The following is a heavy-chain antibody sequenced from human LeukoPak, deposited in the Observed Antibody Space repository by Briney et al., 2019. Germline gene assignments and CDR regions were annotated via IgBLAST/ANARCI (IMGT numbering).Heavy chain of an antibody. CDR1: GFTFNNYG. CDR3: ARESLSSGSYFFHDY. CDR2: ISYDGSNK. Sequence: GGSLRLSCVASGFTFNNYGMHWVRQAPGKGLEWVAVISYDGSNKYYADSVKGRFTISRDNSKNTLYLQMNSLRAEDTAVYYCARESLSSGSYFFHDYWGQGTLVTVSS. J-gene: IGHJ4*02. V-gene: IGHV3-30*03. D-gene: IGHD3-10*02.